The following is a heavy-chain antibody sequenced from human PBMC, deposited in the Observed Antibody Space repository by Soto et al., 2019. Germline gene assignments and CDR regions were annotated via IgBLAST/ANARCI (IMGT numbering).Heavy chain of an antibody. V-gene: IGHV1-3*01. CDR3: ARDARVGRLGHWFDP. CDR1: GYTFTSYA. CDR2: INAGNGNT. Sequence: GASVKVSCKASGYTFTSYAMHWVRQAPGQRLEWMGWINAGNGNTKYSQKFQGRVTITRDTSASTAYMELSSLRSEDTAVYYCARDARVGRLGHWFDPWGQGTLVTVSS. J-gene: IGHJ5*02. D-gene: IGHD1-26*01.